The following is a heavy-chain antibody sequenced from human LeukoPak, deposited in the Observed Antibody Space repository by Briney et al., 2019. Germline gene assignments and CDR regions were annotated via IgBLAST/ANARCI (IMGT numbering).Heavy chain of an antibody. Sequence: GGSLRLSCAASGFTFSSYAMSWVRQAPGKGLEWVSAINGRGGSTYYADSVKGRFTISRDNSKNTLYLQMNSLRAEDTAVYYCAKDVARVPDSGYSPVNWFDPWGQGTLVTVSS. CDR3: AKDVARVPDSGYSPVNWFDP. CDR1: GFTFSSYA. J-gene: IGHJ5*02. V-gene: IGHV3-23*01. D-gene: IGHD3-22*01. CDR2: INGRGGST.